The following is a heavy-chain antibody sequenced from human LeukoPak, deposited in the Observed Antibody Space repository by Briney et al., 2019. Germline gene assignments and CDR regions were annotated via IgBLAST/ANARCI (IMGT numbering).Heavy chain of an antibody. D-gene: IGHD6-6*01. Sequence: SETLSLTCTVSGGSISSSSYYWGWIRQPPGKGLEWIGSIYYSGSTYYNPSLKSRVTISVDTSKNQFSLKLSSVTAADTAVYYCARLRGRTAARPALAFDYWGQGTPVTVSS. CDR2: IYYSGST. V-gene: IGHV4-39*01. CDR1: GGSISSSSYY. CDR3: ARLRGRTAARPALAFDY. J-gene: IGHJ4*02.